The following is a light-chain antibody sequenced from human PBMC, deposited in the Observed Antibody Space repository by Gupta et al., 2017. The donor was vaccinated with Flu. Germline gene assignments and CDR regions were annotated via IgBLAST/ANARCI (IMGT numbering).Light chain of an antibody. Sequence: DIQMTQSPSTLSAYVGDRVTITCRASQTISSWLAWYQQKPGKAPNVLIYKASNLESGVPSRFSGSGSGTEFTLTISSLHPDDFATYYCQQDSTYPRTFGQGTKVEI. V-gene: IGKV1-5*03. CDR2: KAS. CDR1: QTISSW. J-gene: IGKJ1*01. CDR3: QQDSTYPRT.